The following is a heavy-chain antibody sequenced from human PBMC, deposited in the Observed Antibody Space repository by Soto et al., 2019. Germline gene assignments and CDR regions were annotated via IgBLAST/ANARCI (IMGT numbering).Heavy chain of an antibody. D-gene: IGHD5-12*01. CDR3: TSQVATGD. CDR2: ISYDGNTK. Sequence: QVQLVESGGGVVQPGRSLRLSCAASGFTFSNFGMHWVRQAPVKGLEWVAVISYDGNTKYYADSVKGRFTISRDNSKNTLYLQMDSLRVEDTAVYYCTSQVATGDWGQRTLVTVSS. J-gene: IGHJ4*02. CDR1: GFTFSNFG. V-gene: IGHV3-30*03.